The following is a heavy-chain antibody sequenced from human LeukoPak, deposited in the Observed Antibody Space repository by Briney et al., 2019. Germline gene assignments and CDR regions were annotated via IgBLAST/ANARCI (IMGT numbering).Heavy chain of an antibody. CDR3: ARIVGATSWFNP. CDR1: GGSISSYY. J-gene: IGHJ5*02. D-gene: IGHD1-26*01. V-gene: IGHV4-4*09. Sequence: PSETLSLTCTVSGGSISSYYWSWIRQPPGKGLEWIGYIYTSGSTNYNPSLKSRVTISVDTSKNQFSLKLSSVTAADTAVYYCARIVGATSWFNPWGQGTLVTVSS. CDR2: IYTSGST.